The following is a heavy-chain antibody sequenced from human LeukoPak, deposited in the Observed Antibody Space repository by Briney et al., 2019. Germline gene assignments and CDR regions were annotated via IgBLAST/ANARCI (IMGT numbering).Heavy chain of an antibody. CDR2: IKQDGSKK. D-gene: IGHD5-24*01. J-gene: IGHJ4*02. Sequence: GGSLRLSCAASGFTFSDYYMTWVRQAPGKGLEWVANIKQDGSKKSYVDSVKGRFTISRDNAKNSLYLQMNSLRAEDTAIYYCTRVGYIDEGIDYWGQGTLVTVSS. V-gene: IGHV3-7*04. CDR1: GFTFSDYY. CDR3: TRVGYIDEGIDY.